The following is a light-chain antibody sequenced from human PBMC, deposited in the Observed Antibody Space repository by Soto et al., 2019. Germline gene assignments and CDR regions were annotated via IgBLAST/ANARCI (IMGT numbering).Light chain of an antibody. CDR2: DVT. J-gene: IGLJ2*01. V-gene: IGLV2-14*03. CDR3: SSYSSSSTHVV. Sequence: QSALTQPASVSGSPGRSVTISCTGSSSDVGDFNYVSWYQHLPGRAPKLIIYDVTNRPSGISYRFSASKSGRTASLTISGXXXXXXXXXYCSSYSSSSTHVVFGGGTKLTV. CDR1: SSDVGDFNY.